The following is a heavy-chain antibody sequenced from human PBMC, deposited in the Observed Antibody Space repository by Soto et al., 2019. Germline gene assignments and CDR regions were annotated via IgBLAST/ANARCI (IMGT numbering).Heavy chain of an antibody. CDR3: ARLVLDQLPLGPEATFDP. V-gene: IGHV1-2*02. CDR1: GYTFTGYY. CDR2: INPNSGGT. D-gene: IGHD2-2*01. J-gene: IGHJ5*02. Sequence: ASVKVSCKASGYTFTGYYMHWVRQAPGQGLEWMGWINPNSGGTNYAQKFQGRVTMTRDTSISTAYMELSRLRSDDTAVYYCARLVLDQLPLGPEATFDPWGQGTLVTVSS.